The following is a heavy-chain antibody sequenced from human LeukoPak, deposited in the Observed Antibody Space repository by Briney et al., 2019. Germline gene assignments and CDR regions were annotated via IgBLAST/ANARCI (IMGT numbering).Heavy chain of an antibody. CDR2: INPNSGGT. V-gene: IGHV1-2*02. Sequence: GASVKVSCKASGYTITGYYMHWVRQAPGQGLEWMGWINPNSGGTNYAQKFQGRVTMTRDTSISTAYMELSRLRSDDTAVYYCARAVYPRDAFDIWGQGTMVTVSS. J-gene: IGHJ3*02. CDR3: ARAVYPRDAFDI. CDR1: GYTITGYY. D-gene: IGHD3-16*01.